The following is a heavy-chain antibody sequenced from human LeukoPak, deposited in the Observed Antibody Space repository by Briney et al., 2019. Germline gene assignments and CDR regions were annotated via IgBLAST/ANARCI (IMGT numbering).Heavy chain of an antibody. CDR1: GFTFSSYA. Sequence: GSLRLSCAASGFTFSSYAMSWVRQAPGKGLEWVSAISGSGGSTYYADSVKGRFTTSRDNSKNTLYLQMNSLRAEDTAVYYCAKTVAGTPVYYFDYWGQGTLVTVSS. J-gene: IGHJ4*02. D-gene: IGHD6-19*01. V-gene: IGHV3-23*01. CDR3: AKTVAGTPVYYFDY. CDR2: ISGSGGST.